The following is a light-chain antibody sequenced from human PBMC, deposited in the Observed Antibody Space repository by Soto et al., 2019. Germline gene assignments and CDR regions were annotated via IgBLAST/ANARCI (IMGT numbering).Light chain of an antibody. J-gene: IGLJ2*01. CDR1: SNDIGGYNY. Sequence: QSVLTQPASVSGSPGQSITISCTGTSNDIGGYNYVSWYQQHPGKAPKLIIYDFNSRPSGVSNRFSGSRSGNTASLTISGLQAEDEADYYCNSYTSSNTRIFGGGTKLTFL. CDR2: DFN. CDR3: NSYTSSNTRI. V-gene: IGLV2-14*03.